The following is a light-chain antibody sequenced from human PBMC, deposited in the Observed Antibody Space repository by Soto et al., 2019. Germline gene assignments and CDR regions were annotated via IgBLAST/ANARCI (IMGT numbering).Light chain of an antibody. J-gene: IGKJ4*01. V-gene: IGKV3-15*01. CDR2: GAS. Sequence: EIVLTQSPGTLSLSPGERATLSCRASQSVSSSHLAWYQQKPGQAPRLLIYGASTRATGIPATFSGSGSGTEFTLTISSLQSEDFAVYYCQQYNNWPLTFGGGTKVDI. CDR1: QSVSSSH. CDR3: QQYNNWPLT.